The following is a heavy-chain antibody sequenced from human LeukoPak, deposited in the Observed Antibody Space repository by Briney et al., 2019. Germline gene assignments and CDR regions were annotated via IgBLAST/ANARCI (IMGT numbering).Heavy chain of an antibody. J-gene: IGHJ4*02. CDR2: INEDGTKT. Sequence: GSLRLSCDASGFSFSNSWMCLVRQAPGKGLEWMVNINEDGTKTNYVPSVKGRFTISRDNTKNSLYLHMNSLRAEDTAVYYCARDRAYSTFDYWGQGTLVTVSS. V-gene: IGHV3-7*01. D-gene: IGHD2-21*01. CDR1: GFSFSNSW. CDR3: ARDRAYSTFDY.